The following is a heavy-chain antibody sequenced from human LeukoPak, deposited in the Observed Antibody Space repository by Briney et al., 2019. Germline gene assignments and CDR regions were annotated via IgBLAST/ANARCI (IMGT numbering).Heavy chain of an antibody. CDR2: ISYDGSNK. CDR3: ARDGRGYSYGSDN. V-gene: IGHV3-30-3*01. D-gene: IGHD5-18*01. Sequence: PGGSLRLSCAASGFTFSSYAMHWVRQAPGKGLEWVAVISYDGSNKYYADSVKGRFTISRDNSKNTLYLQMNSLRAEDTAVYYCARDGRGYSYGSDNWGQGTLVTVSS. J-gene: IGHJ4*02. CDR1: GFTFSSYA.